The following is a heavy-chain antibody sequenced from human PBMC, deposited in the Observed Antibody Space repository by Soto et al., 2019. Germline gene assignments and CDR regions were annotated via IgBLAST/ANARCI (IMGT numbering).Heavy chain of an antibody. CDR2: IYHSGST. D-gene: IGHD2-2*01. J-gene: IGHJ3*02. Sequence: PSETLSLTCAVSGGSISSGGYSWSWIRQPPGKGLEWIGYIYHSGSTYYNPSLKSRVTISVDRSKNQFSLKLSSVTAADTAVYYCARGYCISTSCYATSDAFDIWGQGTRVTVSS. V-gene: IGHV4-30-2*01. CDR1: GGSISSGGYS. CDR3: ARGYCISTSCYATSDAFDI.